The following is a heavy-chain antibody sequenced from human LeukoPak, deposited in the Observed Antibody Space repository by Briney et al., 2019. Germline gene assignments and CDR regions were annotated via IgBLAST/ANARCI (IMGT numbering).Heavy chain of an antibody. J-gene: IGHJ4*02. Sequence: PSETLSLTCTVSGGSISNFYWTWLRQPPGKGLEWIGYIYYTGSTNYNPSLKSRVTISVDTSKNQFSLKLSSVTAADTAVYYCARGGGYSVLDYWGQGTLVTVSS. V-gene: IGHV4-59*12. CDR2: IYYTGST. CDR3: ARGGGYSVLDY. D-gene: IGHD3-10*02. CDR1: GGSISNFY.